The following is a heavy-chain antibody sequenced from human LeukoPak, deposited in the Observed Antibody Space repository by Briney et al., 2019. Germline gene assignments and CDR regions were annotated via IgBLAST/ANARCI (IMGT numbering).Heavy chain of an antibody. V-gene: IGHV3-38-3*01. J-gene: IGHJ4*02. CDR3: AREFGYCSTTSCPLGF. Sequence: GGSLRLSCAASGFTVSSNEMSWVRQAPGKGLEWVSSISGGSTYYADSRKGRFTISRDNSKNTLHLQMNSLRAEDTAVYYCAREFGYCSTTSCPLGFWGQGTPVTVSS. D-gene: IGHD2-2*03. CDR1: GFTVSSNE. CDR2: ISGGST.